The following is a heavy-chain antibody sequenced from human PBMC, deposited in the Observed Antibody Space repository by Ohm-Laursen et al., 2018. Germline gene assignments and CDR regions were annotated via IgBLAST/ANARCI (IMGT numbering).Heavy chain of an antibody. D-gene: IGHD3-22*01. Sequence: SETLSLTCVVSGYSISSSNWWGWIRQPPGKGLEWIGYIYYSGSTDYNPSLKSRVTISLDTSKNQFFLRLSSVTAADTAVYYCARIGSFFDSSGFYYFDSWGQGTLVTVSS. CDR2: IYYSGST. CDR3: ARIGSFFDSSGFYYFDS. V-gene: IGHV4-28*01. J-gene: IGHJ4*02. CDR1: GYSISSSNW.